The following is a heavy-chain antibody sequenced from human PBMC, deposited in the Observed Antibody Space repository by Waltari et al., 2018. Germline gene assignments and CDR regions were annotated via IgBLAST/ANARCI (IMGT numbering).Heavy chain of an antibody. Sequence: QVQLQESGPGLVKPSETLSLTCTVSGGSISSYYWSWIRQPPGKGLEWIGYIYYSGSTNYNPSLKSRVTISVDTSKNQFSLKLSSVTAADTAVYYCATYDSSGSDAFDIWGQGTMVTVSS. CDR2: IYYSGST. V-gene: IGHV4-59*01. CDR1: GGSISSYY. J-gene: IGHJ3*02. CDR3: ATYDSSGSDAFDI. D-gene: IGHD3-22*01.